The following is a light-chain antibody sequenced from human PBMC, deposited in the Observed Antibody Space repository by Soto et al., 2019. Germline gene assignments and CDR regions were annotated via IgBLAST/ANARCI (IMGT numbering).Light chain of an antibody. V-gene: IGLV2-14*01. CDR3: SAYTARSPLV. CDR1: MRDVGAYNL. CDR2: EVR. Sequence: QSVLTQPASVSGSAGQSITISCSGTMRDVGAYNLVSWYQQHPGTAPKLIIYEVRNRPSGISSRFSGSRSGNTASLTISGLPPEDEGDYYCSAYTARSPLVFGGGTQLTVL. J-gene: IGLJ3*02.